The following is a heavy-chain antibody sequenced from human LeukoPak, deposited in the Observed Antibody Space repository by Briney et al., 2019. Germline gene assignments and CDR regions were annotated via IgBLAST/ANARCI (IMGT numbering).Heavy chain of an antibody. V-gene: IGHV4-59*01. CDR1: GGSISSYY. D-gene: IGHD2-2*02. CDR3: ARADIVVVPAAIDWFDP. Sequence: SETLSLTCIVSGGSISSYYWSWIRQPPGKGLEWIGYIYYSGSTNYNPSLKSRVTISVDTSKNQFSLKLSSVTAADTAVYYCARADIVVVPAAIDWFDPWGQGTLVTVSS. J-gene: IGHJ5*02. CDR2: IYYSGST.